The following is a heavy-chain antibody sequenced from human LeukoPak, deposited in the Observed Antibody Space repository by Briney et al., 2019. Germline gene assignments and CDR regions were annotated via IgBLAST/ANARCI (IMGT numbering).Heavy chain of an antibody. Sequence: GGSLRLSCAASGFTFSSYAMSWVRQAPGKGLEWVSAISGSGGSTYYADSVKGRFTISRDNSKNTLYLQMNSLRAEDTAVYYCARGAPTYYYDSSGYYDNYWGQGTLVTVSS. CDR1: GFTFSSYA. J-gene: IGHJ4*02. V-gene: IGHV3-23*01. D-gene: IGHD3-22*01. CDR2: ISGSGGST. CDR3: ARGAPTYYYDSSGYYDNY.